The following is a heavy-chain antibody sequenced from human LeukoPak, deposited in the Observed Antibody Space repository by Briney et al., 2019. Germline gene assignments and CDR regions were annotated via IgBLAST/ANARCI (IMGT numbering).Heavy chain of an antibody. CDR1: GYTFTSYT. V-gene: IGHV1-18*01. J-gene: IGHJ4*02. Sequence: ASVKVSCKASGYTFTSYTISWVRQAPGQGLEWMGWISAYNGNTNYAQKLQGRVTMTTDTSTRTAYMELRSLTSDDTAVYYCARVRPGYSYGYIYWGQGTLVTVSS. D-gene: IGHD5-18*01. CDR2: ISAYNGNT. CDR3: ARVRPGYSYGYIY.